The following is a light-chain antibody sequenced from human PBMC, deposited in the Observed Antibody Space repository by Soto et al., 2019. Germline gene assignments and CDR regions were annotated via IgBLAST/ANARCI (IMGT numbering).Light chain of an antibody. CDR3: QQLTTYTFT. J-gene: IGKJ5*01. CDR1: QGISSA. V-gene: IGKV1-13*02. CDR2: DAS. Sequence: AIQLTQSPSSLSASVGDRVSITCRASQGISSALAWYQHKPGKAPKILIYDASSLQSGVPSRFSGSESGTECTLTISSLQPEDFATYYCQQLTTYTFTFGQRTRLEI.